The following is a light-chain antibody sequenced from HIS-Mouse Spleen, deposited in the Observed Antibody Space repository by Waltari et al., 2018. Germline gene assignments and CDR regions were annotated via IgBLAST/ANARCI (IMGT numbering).Light chain of an antibody. CDR2: DDS. CDR3: QVWDSSSDPSYV. J-gene: IGLJ1*01. CDR1: NIGRKS. V-gene: IGLV3-21*02. Sequence: SYVLTLPPSVSVAPGQTARITCGGSNIGRKSVHWYQQKPGQAPVLVVYDDSDRPSGIPERFSGSNSGNTATLTISRVEAGDEADYYCQVWDSSSDPSYVFGTGTKVTVL.